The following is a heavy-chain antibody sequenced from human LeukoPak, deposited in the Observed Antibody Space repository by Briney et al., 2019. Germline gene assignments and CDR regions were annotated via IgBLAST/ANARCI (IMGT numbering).Heavy chain of an antibody. CDR1: GFTFSSYA. CDR2: IYYSGST. V-gene: IGHV4-39*07. D-gene: IGHD1-26*01. Sequence: PGGSLRLSCAASGFTFSSYAMSWVRQAPGKWLEWIGSIYYSGSTYYNPSLKSRVTISVDTSKNQFSLKLSSVTAADTAVYYCARDLELGHWGQGSLVTVSS. J-gene: IGHJ1*01. CDR3: ARDLELGH.